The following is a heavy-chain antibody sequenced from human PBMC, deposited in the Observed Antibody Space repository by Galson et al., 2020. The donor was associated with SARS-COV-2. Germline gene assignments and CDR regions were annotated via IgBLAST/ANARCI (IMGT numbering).Heavy chain of an antibody. V-gene: IGHV4-38-2*01. CDR3: ARPYYYDGWFYS. D-gene: IGHD3-22*01. CDR1: GYSISSGYY. J-gene: IGHJ5*01. Sequence: SETLSLTCAVSGYSISSGYYWGWIRQPPGKGLEWIGSIYHSGSTYYNPSLKSRVTISVDTSKNQFSLKLSSVTAAGTAVYYGARPYYYDGWFYSCGQGTLVTVAS. CDR2: IYHSGST.